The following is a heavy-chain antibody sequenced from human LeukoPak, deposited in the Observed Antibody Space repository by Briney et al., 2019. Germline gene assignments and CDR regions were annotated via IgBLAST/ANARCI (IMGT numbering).Heavy chain of an antibody. CDR1: GYTFTGYY. V-gene: IGHV1-2*02. CDR2: INPNSGGT. D-gene: IGHD1-26*01. CDR3: ARGGFEWELPRDAFDI. Sequence: GASVKVSCKASGYTFTGYYMHWVRQAPGQGLEWMGWINPNSGGTNYAQKFQGRVTMTRDTSISTAYMELSRLRSDDTAVYYCARGGFEWELPRDAFDIWGQGTMVTVSS. J-gene: IGHJ3*02.